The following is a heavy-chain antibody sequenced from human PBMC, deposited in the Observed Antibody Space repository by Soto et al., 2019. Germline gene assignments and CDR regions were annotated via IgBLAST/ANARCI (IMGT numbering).Heavy chain of an antibody. CDR3: SRAGILTTPYYTDY. CDR1: AFTFSDYY. V-gene: IGHV3-72*01. D-gene: IGHD2-21*01. J-gene: IGHJ4*02. CDR2: VRNKVNSYTT. Sequence: EVQLVESGGGLVQPEGSLRLSCAASAFTFSDYYMDWVRQAPGKGLEWVGRVRNKVNSYTTEYAASVKGRFTVSRDDSRNSLYLQMNSLKTGDTAMYYCSRAGILTTPYYTDYWGLGTLVTVSS.